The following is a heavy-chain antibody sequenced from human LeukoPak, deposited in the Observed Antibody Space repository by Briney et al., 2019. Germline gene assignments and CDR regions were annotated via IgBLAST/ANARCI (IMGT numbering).Heavy chain of an antibody. D-gene: IGHD7-27*01. Sequence: SQTLSLTCAISGDSVSSKSVSWSWIRQSQSGGLEFLGRTRYRSTWMTFYSLSVQSRMTINADTSRNHVSLRLNSVTPEDTALYYCVRDFNWGFDYWGQGTLVTVSS. J-gene: IGHJ4*02. CDR1: GDSVSSKSVS. V-gene: IGHV6-1*01. CDR2: TRYRSTWMT. CDR3: VRDFNWGFDY.